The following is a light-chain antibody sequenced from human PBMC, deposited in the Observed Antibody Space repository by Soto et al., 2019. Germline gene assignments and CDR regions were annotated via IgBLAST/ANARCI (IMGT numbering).Light chain of an antibody. Sequence: EIELTQSPGTLSLSPGERATLSCRASQSVTASYLAWYQQKPGQAPRLLIYGASTRATGIPDRVSGSGSGTDFTLTISSLEPEDFAVYYCHQYGVSPGTFGQGTNLEIK. J-gene: IGKJ2*01. V-gene: IGKV3-20*01. CDR2: GAS. CDR1: QSVTASY. CDR3: HQYGVSPGT.